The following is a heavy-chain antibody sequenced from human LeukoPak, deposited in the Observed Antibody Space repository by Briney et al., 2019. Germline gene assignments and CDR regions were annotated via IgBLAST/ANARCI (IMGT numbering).Heavy chain of an antibody. Sequence: SETLSLTCTVSGGSIDNNDYYWGWIRQPPGKGLEWIGSMYYSGSTYYNPSLKSRVTISVDTAKNQFSLKLSSVTAADTAVYYCARRELLWYFDLWGRGTLVTVSS. J-gene: IGHJ2*01. V-gene: IGHV4-39*01. CDR2: MYYSGST. CDR1: GGSIDNNDYY. D-gene: IGHD1-7*01. CDR3: ARRELLWYFDL.